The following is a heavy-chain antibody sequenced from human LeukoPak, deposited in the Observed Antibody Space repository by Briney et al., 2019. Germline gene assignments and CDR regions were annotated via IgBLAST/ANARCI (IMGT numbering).Heavy chain of an antibody. CDR1: GFTFDDYA. J-gene: IGHJ6*02. Sequence: DPGRSLRLSCAASGFTFDDYAMHWVRQAPGKGLELVSGISWNSGSRGYADSVKGRFTVSRDNAKISLYLQMNSLRAEDTALYYWAKDPSGCDRGYYYDYGMDVWGQGTTVTVSS. CDR2: ISWNSGSR. V-gene: IGHV3-9*01. D-gene: IGHD5-12*01. CDR3: AKDPSGCDRGYYYDYGMDV.